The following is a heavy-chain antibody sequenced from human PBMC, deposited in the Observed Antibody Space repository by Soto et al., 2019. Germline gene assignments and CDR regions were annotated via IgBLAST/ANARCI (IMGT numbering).Heavy chain of an antibody. CDR3: AKDGGKDGYFGNWFDP. J-gene: IGHJ5*02. CDR1: GGTFSNYA. Sequence: QVHLVQSGAEVKKPGSSVKVSWKASGGTFSNYAITWVRQAPGQGLEWLGRIIPIFGSVTFAQKFQGRITLTADESTTTVYMELSSLRSDDTAVYYCAKDGGKDGYFGNWFDPWGQGTQVTVSS. CDR2: IIPIFGSV. V-gene: IGHV1-69*15. D-gene: IGHD5-12*01.